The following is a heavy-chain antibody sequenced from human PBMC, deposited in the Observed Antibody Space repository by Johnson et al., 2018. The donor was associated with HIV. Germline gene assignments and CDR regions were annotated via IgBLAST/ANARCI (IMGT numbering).Heavy chain of an antibody. CDR1: GFTFDDYG. J-gene: IGHJ3*01. D-gene: IGHD4-17*01. CDR3: GRDPNGDYIGAFEF. V-gene: IGHV3-23*04. CDR2: IHVSGDVT. Sequence: VQLVESGGGVVLPGGSLRLSCAASGFTFDDYGMNWVRQTPGKGLEFVSGIHVSGDVTKYADSVRGRFTVSRDNSKGTLYLQMNSLRAEDTAVYYCGRDPNGDYIGAFEFWGQGTMVTVSS.